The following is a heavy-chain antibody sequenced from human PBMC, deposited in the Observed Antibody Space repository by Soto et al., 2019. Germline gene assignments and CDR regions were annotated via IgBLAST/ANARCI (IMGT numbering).Heavy chain of an antibody. CDR2: IVVGSGNT. CDR3: AADGRAYSSGCTY. Sequence: SVKVSCKASGFTFTSSAVQWVRQARGQRLEWIGWIVVGSGNTNYAQKFQERVTITRDMSTSTAYMELSSLRSEDTAVYYCAADGRAYSSGCTYWGQGTLVTVSS. D-gene: IGHD6-19*01. V-gene: IGHV1-58*01. CDR1: GFTFTSSA. J-gene: IGHJ4*02.